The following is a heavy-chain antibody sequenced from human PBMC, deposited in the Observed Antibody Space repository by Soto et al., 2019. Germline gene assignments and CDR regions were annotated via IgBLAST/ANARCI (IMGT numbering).Heavy chain of an antibody. V-gene: IGHV3-74*03. Sequence: GGSLRLSCAASGFPFTHYRIHWVRQPPGKGLEWVGRINSDGARIEYGDSVKGRFTISRDNAHNMVFLQMNSLTDEDSGVYFCARAGDLNYVPDFWGQGTLFTVSS. CDR1: GFPFTHYR. J-gene: IGHJ4*02. CDR2: INSDGARI. CDR3: ARAGDLNYVPDF. D-gene: IGHD3-16*01.